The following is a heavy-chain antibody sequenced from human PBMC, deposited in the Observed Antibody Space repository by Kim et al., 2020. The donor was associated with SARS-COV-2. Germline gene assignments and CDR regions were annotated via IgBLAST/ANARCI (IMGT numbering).Heavy chain of an antibody. Sequence: ASVKVSCKVSGYTLPDLSMHWVRQAPGKGLEWMGGFDPEDGETIYAQKLQGRVTMTEDTSTDTAYMELSSLRSEDTAVYYCATVFAIFGVVTRFDYWGQRTLVTV. CDR2: FDPEDGET. CDR3: ATVFAIFGVVTRFDY. CDR1: GYTLPDLS. J-gene: IGHJ4*02. D-gene: IGHD3-3*01. V-gene: IGHV1-24*01.